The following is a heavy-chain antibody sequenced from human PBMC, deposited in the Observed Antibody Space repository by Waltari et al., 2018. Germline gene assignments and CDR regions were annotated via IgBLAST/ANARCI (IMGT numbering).Heavy chain of an antibody. D-gene: IGHD3-22*01. CDR1: GGTFSSYA. V-gene: IGHV1-69*13. CDR3: SITYYDSSGYYAFDI. Sequence: QVQLVQSGAEVKKPGSSVKVSCKASGGTFSSYAISWVRQAPGQGLEWMGGGLPIFGTANYAPKVQGRVTITADESTSTAYMEPSSLRSEDTAVYYCSITYYDSSGYYAFDIWGQGTMVTVSS. J-gene: IGHJ3*02. CDR2: GLPIFGTA.